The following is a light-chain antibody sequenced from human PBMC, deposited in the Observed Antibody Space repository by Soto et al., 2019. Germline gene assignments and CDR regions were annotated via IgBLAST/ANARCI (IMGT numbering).Light chain of an antibody. Sequence: DIQVTQSPSSLSASEGDSVTLSCQTSQRVDSYIHWYQQQAGKAPKLLIYAASTLQDGVPSRFSGGGSGTDFSLTITRLQPEDSATYYCQQTYTSVATFGQGTTV. CDR1: QRVDSY. V-gene: IGKV1-39*01. CDR3: QQTYTSVAT. CDR2: AAS. J-gene: IGKJ1*01.